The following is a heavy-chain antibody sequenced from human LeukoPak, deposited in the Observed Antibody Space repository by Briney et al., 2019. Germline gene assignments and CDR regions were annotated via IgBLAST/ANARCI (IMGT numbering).Heavy chain of an antibody. J-gene: IGHJ4*02. V-gene: IGHV4-34*01. CDR2: INHSGST. D-gene: IGHD6-13*01. Sequence: PSETLSLACAVYGGSFSGYYWSWIRQPPGKGLGWIGEINHSGSTNYNPSLKSRVTISVDTSKNQFSLKLSSVTAADTAVYYCARGGVEDSSSWYTYWGQGTLVTVSS. CDR3: ARGGVEDSSSWYTY. CDR1: GGSFSGYY.